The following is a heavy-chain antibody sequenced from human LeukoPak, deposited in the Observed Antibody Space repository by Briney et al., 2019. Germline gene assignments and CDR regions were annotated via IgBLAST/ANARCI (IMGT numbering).Heavy chain of an antibody. J-gene: IGHJ4*02. Sequence: PSETLSLTCTLSAASIISYYWSWIRHPPGKGLEWIGYIYYRWSTSYNTSLKSRVTISVDTSNNQFSLKLRSVTAADAAVYYCARDTSGYRRGSFDYWGQGTLVTVSS. CDR2: IYYRWST. V-gene: IGHV4-59*01. CDR3: ARDTSGYRRGSFDY. D-gene: IGHD3-22*01. CDR1: AASIISYY.